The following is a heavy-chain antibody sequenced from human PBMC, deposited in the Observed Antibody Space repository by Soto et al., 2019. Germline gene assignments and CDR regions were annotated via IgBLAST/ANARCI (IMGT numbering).Heavy chain of an antibody. Sequence: ASVKVSCRASGYTFTSYGISWVRQAPGQGLEWMGWISAYNGNTNYAQKLQGRVTMTTDTSTSTAYMELRSLRSDDTAVYYCAREGMRYCSGGSCYRRYYFDYWGQGXLVTVYS. CDR3: AREGMRYCSGGSCYRRYYFDY. CDR2: ISAYNGNT. V-gene: IGHV1-18*04. D-gene: IGHD2-15*01. CDR1: GYTFTSYG. J-gene: IGHJ4*02.